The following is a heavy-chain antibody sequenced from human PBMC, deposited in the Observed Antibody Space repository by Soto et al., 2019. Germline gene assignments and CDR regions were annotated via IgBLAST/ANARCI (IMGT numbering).Heavy chain of an antibody. CDR1: GGSISSSSYY. Sequence: SETLSLTCTVSGGSISSSSYYWGWIRQPPGKGLEWIGSIYYSGSTYYNPSLKSRVTISVDTSKNQFSLKLSSVTAADTAVYYCAKGDVGFGELSAGYYGMDVWGQGTTVTVSS. V-gene: IGHV4-39*01. J-gene: IGHJ6*02. D-gene: IGHD3-10*01. CDR3: AKGDVGFGELSAGYYGMDV. CDR2: IYYSGST.